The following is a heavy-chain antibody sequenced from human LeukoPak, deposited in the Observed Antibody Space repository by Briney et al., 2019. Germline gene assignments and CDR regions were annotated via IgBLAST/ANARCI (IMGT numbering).Heavy chain of an antibody. Sequence: SETLSLTCTVSGGSISSSYYYWGWIRQPPGKGLEWIGSIYYSGSTYYNPSLKSRVTISVDTSKNQFSLKLRSVTAADTAVYYCARGRYDFWSGYYSWFDPWGQGTLVTVSS. CDR2: IYYSGST. CDR3: ARGRYDFWSGYYSWFDP. V-gene: IGHV4-39*01. CDR1: GGSISSSYYY. J-gene: IGHJ5*02. D-gene: IGHD3-3*01.